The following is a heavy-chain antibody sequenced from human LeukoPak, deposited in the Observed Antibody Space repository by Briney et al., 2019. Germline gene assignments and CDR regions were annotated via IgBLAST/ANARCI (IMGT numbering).Heavy chain of an antibody. CDR3: ARANSLGY. Sequence: PGGSLRLSCAASGFTFSSYWMSWVRQAPGKGLEWVANIKHDGSEKYYVDSVKGRFTISRDNAKDSLCLQMNSLRAQDTAVYYCARANSLGYWGQGTLVTVSS. CDR1: GFTFSSYW. V-gene: IGHV3-7*01. J-gene: IGHJ4*02. D-gene: IGHD2/OR15-2a*01. CDR2: IKHDGSEK.